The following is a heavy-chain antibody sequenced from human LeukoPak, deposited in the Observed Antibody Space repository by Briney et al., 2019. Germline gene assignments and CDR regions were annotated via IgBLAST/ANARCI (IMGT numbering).Heavy chain of an antibody. V-gene: IGHV3-23*01. CDR2: ISGSGGST. CDR3: ANTYGSGSPFGAFDY. J-gene: IGHJ4*02. D-gene: IGHD3-10*01. CDR1: GFTFSSYA. Sequence: GGSLRLSCAASGFTFSSYAMSWVRQAPGKGLEWVSAISGSGGSTYYADSVKGRFTISRDNSKNTLYLQMNSLRAEDTAVYYCANTYGSGSPFGAFDYWGQGTLVTVSS.